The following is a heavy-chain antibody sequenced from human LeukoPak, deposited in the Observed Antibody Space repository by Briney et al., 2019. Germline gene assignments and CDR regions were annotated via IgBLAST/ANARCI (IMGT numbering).Heavy chain of an antibody. V-gene: IGHV3-21*01. D-gene: IGHD2-15*01. J-gene: IGHJ4*02. Sequence: GGSLRLSCAASGFTFSSYNMNWVRQAPGKGLEWVSSISSSSTYIYYADSVKGRFTISRDNAKNSLYLQMNSLRAEDTAVYYCARSQFPEAGVVRLDFYFDYWGQGTLVTVSS. CDR2: ISSSSTYI. CDR3: ARSQFPEAGVVRLDFYFDY. CDR1: GFTFSSYN.